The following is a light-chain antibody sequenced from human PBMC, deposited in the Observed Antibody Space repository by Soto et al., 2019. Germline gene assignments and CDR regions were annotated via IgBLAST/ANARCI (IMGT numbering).Light chain of an antibody. Sequence: MTQSPSSLSASVGDRVTITCRSGQGIGNDLAWYVQKPGQPPQLLIYEVSNRFAGVPVRFSGSGSGTDFTLKISRVEAEDVGLYYCMQSRQLPITFGQGTRLEIK. V-gene: IGKV2D-29*01. CDR2: EVS. CDR3: MQSRQLPIT. CDR1: QGIGND. J-gene: IGKJ5*01.